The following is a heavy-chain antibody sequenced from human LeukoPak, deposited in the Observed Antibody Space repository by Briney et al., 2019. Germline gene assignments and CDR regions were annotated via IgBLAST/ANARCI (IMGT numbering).Heavy chain of an antibody. D-gene: IGHD3-22*01. CDR1: GGTFSSYA. Sequence: SVKVSCKASGGTFSSYAISWVRQAPGQGLEWMGRIIPILGIANYAQKFQGRVTITADKSTSTAYMELSSLRSEDTAVYYCARAADYYDSSRXXXFDYWGQGTLVTVSS. CDR3: ARAADYYDSSRXXXFDY. CDR2: IIPILGIA. V-gene: IGHV1-69*04. J-gene: IGHJ4*02.